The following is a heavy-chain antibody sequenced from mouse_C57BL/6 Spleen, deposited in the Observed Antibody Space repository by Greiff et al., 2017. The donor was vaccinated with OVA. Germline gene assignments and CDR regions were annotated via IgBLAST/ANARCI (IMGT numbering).Heavy chain of an antibody. CDR3: GGDHGSGYVDY. V-gene: IGHV1-52*01. Sequence: QVQLQQPGAELVRPGSSVKLSCKASGYTFTSYWMHWVKQRPIQGLEWIGNIDPSDSDTHYNQKFKDKATLTVDKSSSTAYMQLSSLTSEDSAVYYCGGDHGSGYVDYWGQGTTLTVSS. D-gene: IGHD3-2*02. J-gene: IGHJ2*01. CDR1: GYTFTSYW. CDR2: IDPSDSDT.